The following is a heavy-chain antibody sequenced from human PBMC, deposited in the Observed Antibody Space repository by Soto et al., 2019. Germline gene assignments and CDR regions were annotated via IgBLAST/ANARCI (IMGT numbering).Heavy chain of an antibody. V-gene: IGHV3-53*01. J-gene: IGHJ2*01. CDR1: GFTVSSKY. Sequence: EVQLEESGGGLIQPGGSLRLSCAASGFTVSSKYMSWVRQAPGKGLEWVSVIYTAGSTYYADSVKGRFTISRDNSKNTLFLQMNSLRAEDTAVYYCARRRWSRVDWYFDLWGRGTLVTVSS. D-gene: IGHD2-15*01. CDR3: ARRRWSRVDWYFDL. CDR2: IYTAGST.